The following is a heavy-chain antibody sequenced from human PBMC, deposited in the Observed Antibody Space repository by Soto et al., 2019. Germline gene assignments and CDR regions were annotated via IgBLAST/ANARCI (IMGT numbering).Heavy chain of an antibody. CDR1: GGTFSSYG. D-gene: IGHD3-3*01. V-gene: IGHV1-69*01. Sequence: SVKVSCKSSGGTFSSYGLSCVRQEPGQGLEWMGGIIPIFGTANYAQKFQGRVTITADESTSTAYMELSSLRSEDTAVYYCARAIFGVVITASDYYYGMDVWGQGTTVNVS. CDR3: ARAIFGVVITASDYYYGMDV. J-gene: IGHJ6*02. CDR2: IIPIFGTA.